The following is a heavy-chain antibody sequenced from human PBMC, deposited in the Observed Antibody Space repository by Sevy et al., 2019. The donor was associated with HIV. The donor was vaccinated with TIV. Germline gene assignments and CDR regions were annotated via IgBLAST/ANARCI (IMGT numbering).Heavy chain of an antibody. CDR2: ISGSGGST. Sequence: GGSLRLSCAASGFTFSSYAMSWVRQAPGKGLEWVSAISGSGGSTYYADSVKGRFTISIDNSKNTLYLQMNSLRAEDTAVYYCAKALLYSYGYYFDYWGQGTLVTVSS. V-gene: IGHV3-23*01. D-gene: IGHD5-18*01. CDR3: AKALLYSYGYYFDY. J-gene: IGHJ4*02. CDR1: GFTFSSYA.